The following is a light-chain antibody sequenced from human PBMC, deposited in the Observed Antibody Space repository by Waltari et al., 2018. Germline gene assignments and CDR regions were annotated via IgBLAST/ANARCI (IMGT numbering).Light chain of an antibody. CDR3: AAWDDSLNGVI. J-gene: IGLJ2*01. CDR1: SSNIGGNT. V-gene: IGLV1-44*01. Sequence: QSVLTQPPSASGTPGQRVTISCSGSSSNIGGNTVNWYHHLPGTAPKLLIFSNIHRPSGVPDQFSGSKSGTSASLAISGLQSEDEADYYCAAWDDSLNGVIFGGGTKLTVL. CDR2: SNI.